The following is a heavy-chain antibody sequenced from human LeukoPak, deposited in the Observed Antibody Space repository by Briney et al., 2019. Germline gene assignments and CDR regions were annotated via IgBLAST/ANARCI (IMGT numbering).Heavy chain of an antibody. CDR1: GYTFTSYA. Sequence: ASVEVSCKASGYTFTSYAMNWVRQAPGQGLEWMGWINTNTGNPTYAQGFTGRFVFSLDTSVSTAYLQISSLKAEDTAVYYCARTMTSLLWFGELFRYGMDVWGQGTTVTVSS. CDR3: ARTMTSLLWFGELFRYGMDV. CDR2: INTNTGNP. J-gene: IGHJ6*02. V-gene: IGHV7-4-1*02. D-gene: IGHD3-10*01.